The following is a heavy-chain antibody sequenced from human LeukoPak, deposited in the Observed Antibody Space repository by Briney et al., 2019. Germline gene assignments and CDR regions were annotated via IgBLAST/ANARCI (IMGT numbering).Heavy chain of an antibody. CDR2: MNPNSGNT. D-gene: IGHD5-12*01. J-gene: IGHJ4*02. CDR1: GYTFTSYD. V-gene: IGHV1-8*01. CDR3: ARGGYSGYDGY. Sequence: ASVKVSCKASGYTFTSYDINWVRQATGQWLEWMGWMNPNSGNTGYAQKLQGRVTMTTDTSTSTAYMELRSLRSDDTAVYYCARGGYSGYDGYWGQGTLVTVSS.